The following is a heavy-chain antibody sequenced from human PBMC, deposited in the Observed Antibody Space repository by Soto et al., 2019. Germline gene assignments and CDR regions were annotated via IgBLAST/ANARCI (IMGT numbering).Heavy chain of an antibody. CDR2: IVVGSGNT. V-gene: IGHV1-58*01. Sequence: ASVKVSCKASGFTFTSSAVQWVRQARGQRLEWIGWIVVGSGNTNYAQKFQERVTISADKSISTAYLQWSSLKASDTAMYYCARRSRYAVGVYGMDVWGQGTTVTVSS. CDR1: GFTFTSSA. D-gene: IGHD2-2*01. CDR3: ARRSRYAVGVYGMDV. J-gene: IGHJ6*02.